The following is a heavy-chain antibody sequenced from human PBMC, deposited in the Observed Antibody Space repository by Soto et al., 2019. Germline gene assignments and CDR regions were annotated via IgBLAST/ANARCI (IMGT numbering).Heavy chain of an antibody. J-gene: IGHJ6*03. Sequence: GGSLRLSCAASGFTFSGSSMHWVRQASGKGLEWVGRIRSKANSYATAYAASVKGWFTISRDDSKNTAYLQMNSLKTEDTAVYYCTRSRIAARLRYYYYYMDVWGKGTTVTVSS. CDR1: GFTFSGSS. V-gene: IGHV3-73*01. D-gene: IGHD6-6*01. CDR3: TRSRIAARLRYYYYYMDV. CDR2: IRSKANSYAT.